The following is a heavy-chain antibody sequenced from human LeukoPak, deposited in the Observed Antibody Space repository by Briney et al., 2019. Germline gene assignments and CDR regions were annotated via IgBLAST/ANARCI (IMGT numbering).Heavy chain of an antibody. CDR3: TTNLRYFALDV. D-gene: IGHD3-9*01. Sequence: GGSLRLSCAAPGFTFSNAWMNWVRQAPGKGLEWVGRIKSKTDGGTTDYAAPVKGRFTISRDDSKNTLYVQMNSLKTEDTAVYYCTTNLRYFALDVWGQGTTVTVSS. J-gene: IGHJ6*02. V-gene: IGHV3-15*01. CDR1: GFTFSNAW. CDR2: IKSKTDGGTT.